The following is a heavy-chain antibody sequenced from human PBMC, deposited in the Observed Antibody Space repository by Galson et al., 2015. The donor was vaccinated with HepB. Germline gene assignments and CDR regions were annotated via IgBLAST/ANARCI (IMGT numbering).Heavy chain of an antibody. CDR1: GFTFSSYA. CDR3: AKDLVAQGAFDI. CDR2: ISGSGGST. J-gene: IGHJ3*02. Sequence: SLRLSCAASGFTFSSYAMSWVRQAPGKGLEWVSAISGSGGSTYYADSVKGRFTISRDNSKNTLYLQMNSLRAEDTAVYYCAKDLVAQGAFDIWGQGTMVTVSS. D-gene: IGHD2-21*01. V-gene: IGHV3-23*01.